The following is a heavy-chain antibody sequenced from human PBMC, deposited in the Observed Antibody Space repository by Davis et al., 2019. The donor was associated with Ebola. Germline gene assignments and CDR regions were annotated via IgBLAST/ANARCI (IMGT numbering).Heavy chain of an antibody. D-gene: IGHD3-9*01. CDR1: GGSLSSYY. Sequence: PSETLSLTCTVSGGSLSSYYWTWLRQPPGKRLEWIGYVYHSGSTNYNPSLKSRVTIAVDTSKKQFSLKLTSVTAADTAVYYCARAPSHFDTNAVFDIWDQGTLVTVSS. CDR3: ARAPSHFDTNAVFDI. V-gene: IGHV4-59*01. J-gene: IGHJ4*02. CDR2: VYHSGST.